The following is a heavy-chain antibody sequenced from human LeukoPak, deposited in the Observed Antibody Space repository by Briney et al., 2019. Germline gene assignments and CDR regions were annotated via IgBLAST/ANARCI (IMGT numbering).Heavy chain of an antibody. V-gene: IGHV3-7*01. CDR2: IKQDRSEK. Sequence: GESLRLSCAASGFTFSHYGMNWVRQAPGKGLEWVANIKQDRSEKYYVDSVKGRFTISRDNGKNSLYLQMNSLRAEDTAVYYCARGLMEWFPSRPVHYFDYWGQGTLVTVSS. D-gene: IGHD3-3*01. J-gene: IGHJ4*02. CDR3: ARGLMEWFPSRPVHYFDY. CDR1: GFTFSHYG.